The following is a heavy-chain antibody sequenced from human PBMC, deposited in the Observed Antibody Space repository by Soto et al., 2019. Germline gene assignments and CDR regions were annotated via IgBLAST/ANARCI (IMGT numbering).Heavy chain of an antibody. J-gene: IGHJ4*02. CDR2: ITWNSGYI. CDR1: GFTFDDYA. Sequence: GGSLRLSCAASGFTFDDYAMHWVRQAPGKGLEWVSYITWNSGYIGYADSVKGRFTISRDSSKNTLYLQMNSLRAEDTAVYYFARGFQSSFVYWCPGPXVTV. V-gene: IGHV3-9*01. CDR3: ARGFQSSFVY. D-gene: IGHD2-21*01.